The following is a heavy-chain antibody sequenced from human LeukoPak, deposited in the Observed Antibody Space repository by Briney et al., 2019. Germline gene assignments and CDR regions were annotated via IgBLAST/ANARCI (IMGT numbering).Heavy chain of an antibody. CDR1: GGSISSGGYY. Sequence: SETPSLTCTVSGGSISSGGYYWSWIRQHPGKGLEWIGYIYYSGSTYYNPSLKSRVTISVDTSKNQFPLKLSSVTAADTAVYYCARDHYYDSNWFDPWGQGTLVTVSS. J-gene: IGHJ5*02. V-gene: IGHV4-31*03. CDR2: IYYSGST. D-gene: IGHD3-22*01. CDR3: ARDHYYDSNWFDP.